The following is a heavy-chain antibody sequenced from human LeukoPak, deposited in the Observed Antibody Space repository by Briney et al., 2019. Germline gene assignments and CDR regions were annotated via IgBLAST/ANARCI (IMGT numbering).Heavy chain of an antibody. D-gene: IGHD2-2*01. J-gene: IGHJ6*03. CDR3: ARGQHPYYYYYMNV. Sequence: SETLSLTCTVSGGSISGSYWSWIRQPPGKGLEWIAYMYNSGSTNYNPSLKSRVTISVDTSKNQFSLKLSSVTAADTAVYYCARGQHPYYYYYMNVWGKGTTVTVSS. CDR2: MYNSGST. V-gene: IGHV4-59*12. CDR1: GGSISGSY.